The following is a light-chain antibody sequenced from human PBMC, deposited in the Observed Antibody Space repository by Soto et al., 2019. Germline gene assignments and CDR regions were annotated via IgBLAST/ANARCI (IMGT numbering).Light chain of an antibody. CDR3: QQRSNWPPLT. Sequence: EIVLTQAPATLSLSRGERATLSCRASQSVGNDLAWYQQKPGQAPRLLIYDASSRATGIPAGFSGSGSGTDSALTISSLEPEDFAVYYCQQRSNWPPLTVGGGTKVEIK. CDR1: QSVGND. CDR2: DAS. J-gene: IGKJ4*01. V-gene: IGKV3-11*01.